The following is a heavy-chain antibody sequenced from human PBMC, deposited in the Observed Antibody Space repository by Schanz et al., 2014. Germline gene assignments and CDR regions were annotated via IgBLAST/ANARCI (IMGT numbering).Heavy chain of an antibody. Sequence: EVQLVESGGGLVQPGGSLRLSCAASGFTFSVYWMHWVRQPPGEGLVSVSRISGDGTTTSYADSVKGRFTISRDNAKNTLYLQMYSLRTEDTAVYYCARTTNPFNFDSWPYLDYWGQGTLVTVSS. D-gene: IGHD3-9*01. V-gene: IGHV3-74*01. J-gene: IGHJ4*02. CDR2: ISGDGTTT. CDR1: GFTFSVYW. CDR3: ARTTNPFNFDSWPYLDY.